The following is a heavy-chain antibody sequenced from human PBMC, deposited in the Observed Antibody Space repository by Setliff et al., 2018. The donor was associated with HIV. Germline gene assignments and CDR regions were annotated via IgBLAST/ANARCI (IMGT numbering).Heavy chain of an antibody. J-gene: IGHJ4*02. CDR2: ISTYNDNT. V-gene: IGHV1-18*01. CDR1: GYTFTSYG. Sequence: ASVKVSCKASGYTFTSYGISWVRQAPGQGLEWMGWISTYNDNTNYAQKLQGRVTMTTETSTSTAYMELSRLRSDDTAVYYCARQLSNSLDYWGQGTLVTVSS. CDR3: ARQLSNSLDY. D-gene: IGHD7-27*01.